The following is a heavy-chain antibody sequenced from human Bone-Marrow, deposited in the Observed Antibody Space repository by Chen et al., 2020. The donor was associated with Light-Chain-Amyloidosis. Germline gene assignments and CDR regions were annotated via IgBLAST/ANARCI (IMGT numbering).Heavy chain of an antibody. CDR1: GFTFSSYA. Sequence: EGQMAESGGGLVQPGGSLRLSCAASGFTFSSYAMSWVRQAPGKGLEWVSAISGSGGSTYYADSVKGRFTISSSHSKNPLSLPFPLLLSLPPAVYYCAKEGSIVGAPSDYWGQGTLVPLSS. J-gene: IGHJ4*02. CDR2: ISGSGGST. CDR3: AKEGSIVGAPSDY. V-gene: IGHV3-23*04. D-gene: IGHD1-26*01.